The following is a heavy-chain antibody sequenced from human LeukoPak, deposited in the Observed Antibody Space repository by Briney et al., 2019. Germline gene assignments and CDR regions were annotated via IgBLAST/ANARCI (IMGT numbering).Heavy chain of an antibody. CDR1: GYTFTGYY. CDR2: INPNSGGT. J-gene: IGHJ4*02. D-gene: IGHD6-13*01. CDR3: ARGEHSSSWYGLGGGDY. V-gene: IGHV1-2*02. Sequence: ASVNVSCKASGYTFTGYYMHWVRQDPGQGLEWLGWINPNSGGTNYAQKFQGRVTMTRDTSISTAYMELSRLRSDDTAVYYCARGEHSSSWYGLGGGDYWGQGTLVTASS.